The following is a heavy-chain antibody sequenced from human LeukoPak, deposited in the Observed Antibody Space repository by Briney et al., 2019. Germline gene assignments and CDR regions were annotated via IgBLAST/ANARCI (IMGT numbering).Heavy chain of an antibody. V-gene: IGHV3-33*01. CDR2: IWSDGSNK. J-gene: IGHJ4*02. Sequence: PGGSLRLSCAASGFTFSNYGMHWVRQAPGKGLEWVAVIWSDGSNKYYADSVRGRFTISRDNSKNTLYLQMNSLRAEDTAVYYCARGLRGYTYGLDYWGQGTLVAVSS. CDR1: GFTFSNYG. D-gene: IGHD5-18*01. CDR3: ARGLRGYTYGLDY.